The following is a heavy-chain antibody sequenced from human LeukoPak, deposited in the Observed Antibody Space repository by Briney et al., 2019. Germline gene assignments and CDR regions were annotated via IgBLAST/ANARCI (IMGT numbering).Heavy chain of an antibody. D-gene: IGHD3/OR15-3a*01. J-gene: IGHJ4*02. Sequence: GGSLRLSCAASGFTFSSYAMSWVRQAPGKGLEWVSAISVSGGSTYYADSVKGRFTISRDNSKNTLYLQMNSLRPEDTAVYYCAKDFQGRWTIDYWGQGTLVTVSP. CDR3: AKDFQGRWTIDY. V-gene: IGHV3-23*01. CDR1: GFTFSSYA. CDR2: ISVSGGST.